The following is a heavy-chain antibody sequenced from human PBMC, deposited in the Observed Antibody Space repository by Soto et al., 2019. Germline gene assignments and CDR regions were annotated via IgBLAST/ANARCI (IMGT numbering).Heavy chain of an antibody. CDR1: GGSISSYY. CDR2: IYYSGST. V-gene: IGHV4-59*08. Sequence: SETLSLTCTVSGGSISSYYWSWIRRPPGKGLEWIGYIYYSGSTNYNPSLKSRVTISVDTSKNQFSLKLSSVTAADTAVYYCARGRKNYDILTGYYYPQAFDIWGQGTMVTVSS. CDR3: ARGRKNYDILTGYYYPQAFDI. D-gene: IGHD3-9*01. J-gene: IGHJ3*02.